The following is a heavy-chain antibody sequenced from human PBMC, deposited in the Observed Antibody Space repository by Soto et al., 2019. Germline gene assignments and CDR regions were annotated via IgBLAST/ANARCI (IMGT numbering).Heavy chain of an antibody. CDR2: ISSSSSYI. V-gene: IGHV3-21*01. D-gene: IGHD6-13*01. CDR3: ARVGEGDGSWYYYYYYMDV. J-gene: IGHJ6*03. Sequence: GGSLSLSCAASGFTFSSYSMNWVRQAPGKGLEWVSSISSSSSYIYYADSVKGRFTISRDNAKNSLYLQMNSLRAEDTAVYYCARVGEGDGSWYYYYYYMDVWGKGTTVTVSS. CDR1: GFTFSSYS.